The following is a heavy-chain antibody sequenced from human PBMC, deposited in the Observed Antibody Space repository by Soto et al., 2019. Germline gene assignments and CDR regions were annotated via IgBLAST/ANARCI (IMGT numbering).Heavy chain of an antibody. Sequence: SETLSLTCSVSGDSMRGYHFYWGWIRQAPGKGLEWIGSAYFSGGNTYYSPSLKSRVSISVDTSKNEFSLRLTSLAAADTAVYFCAYGSSSAWIDYWGQGTLVTVSS. CDR2: AYFSGGNT. CDR3: AYGSSSAWIDY. CDR1: GDSMRGYHFY. J-gene: IGHJ4*02. D-gene: IGHD6-25*01. V-gene: IGHV4-39*01.